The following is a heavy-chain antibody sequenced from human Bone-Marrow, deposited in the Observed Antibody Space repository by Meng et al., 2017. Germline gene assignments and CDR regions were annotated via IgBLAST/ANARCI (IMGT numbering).Heavy chain of an antibody. V-gene: IGHV1-69*06. D-gene: IGHD3-10*01. CDR1: GGTFSSYA. CDR3: ARDLVTMVRGALDP. J-gene: IGHJ5*02. CDR2: IIPIFGTA. Sequence: SVKVSCKASGGTFSSYAISWVRQAPGQGLEWMGGIIPIFGTANYAQKFQGRVTITADKSTSTAYMELSSLRSEDTAVYYCARDLVTMVRGALDPWGQGTLVTVSS.